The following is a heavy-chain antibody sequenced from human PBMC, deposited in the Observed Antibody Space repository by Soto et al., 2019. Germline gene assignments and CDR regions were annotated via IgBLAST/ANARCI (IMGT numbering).Heavy chain of an antibody. CDR2: VYNDGSA. CDR1: GVSISSGNW. D-gene: IGHD3-22*01. Sequence: SETLSLTCDVSGVSISSGNWWSWVRQPPGKGLEWIAEVYNDGSANYHPSLESRATISVDRSKNQFSLKLSSVTAADTAVYYCARHWGHYYDSSGYYYSDAFDIWGQGTMVTVSS. V-gene: IGHV4-4*02. CDR3: ARHWGHYYDSSGYYYSDAFDI. J-gene: IGHJ3*02.